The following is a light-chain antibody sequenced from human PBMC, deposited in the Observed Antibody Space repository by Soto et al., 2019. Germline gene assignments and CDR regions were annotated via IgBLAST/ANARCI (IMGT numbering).Light chain of an antibody. Sequence: EIVLTQSPATLSLSPGERATLSCRASQSVSSYLAWYQQKPGQAPRLLIYDASNRATGIPARFSGSGSGTDFTRTISSLEPEDFAGYYCQQRSNWPPGTFGPGTKVDIK. CDR1: QSVSSY. CDR3: QQRSNWPPGT. J-gene: IGKJ3*01. V-gene: IGKV3-11*01. CDR2: DAS.